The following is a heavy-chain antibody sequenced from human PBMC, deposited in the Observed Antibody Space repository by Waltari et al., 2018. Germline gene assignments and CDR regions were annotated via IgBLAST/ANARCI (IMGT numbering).Heavy chain of an antibody. Sequence: QVQLVQSGAEVKKPGSSVKVSCKASGGTFSSYAISWVRQAPGQGLEWMGGIIPSFGTANYAQNFQGRVTITADESTSTAYMELSSLRSEDTAVYYCARFGIAAAGTGYFDLWGRGTLVTVSS. CDR3: ARFGIAAAGTGYFDL. CDR2: IIPSFGTA. CDR1: GGTFSSYA. D-gene: IGHD6-13*01. J-gene: IGHJ2*01. V-gene: IGHV1-69*12.